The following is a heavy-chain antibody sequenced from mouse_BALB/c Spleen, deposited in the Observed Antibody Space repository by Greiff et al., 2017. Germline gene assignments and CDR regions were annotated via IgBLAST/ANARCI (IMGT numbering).Heavy chain of an antibody. CDR1: GFSLTSYG. CDR3: ARTFTTVVAKSPYWYFDV. Sequence: QVQLKESGPGLVAPSQSLSITCTVSGFSLTSYGVHWVRQPPGKGLEWLGVIWAGGSTNYNSALMSRLSISKDNSKSQVFLKMNSLQTDDTAMYYCARTFTTVVAKSPYWYFDVWGAGTTVTVSS. D-gene: IGHD1-1*01. J-gene: IGHJ1*01. V-gene: IGHV2-9*02. CDR2: IWAGGST.